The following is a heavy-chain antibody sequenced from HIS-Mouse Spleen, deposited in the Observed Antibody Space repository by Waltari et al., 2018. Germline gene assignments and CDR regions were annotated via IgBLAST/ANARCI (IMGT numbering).Heavy chain of an antibody. D-gene: IGHD4-4*01. CDR2: VNPNSGNT. V-gene: IGHV1-8*01. CDR1: GYTFTSYD. CDR3: ARGHDYSNYFDY. J-gene: IGHJ4*02. Sequence: QVQLVQSVAEVKKPGASVKVSCKASGYTFTSYDINWVRQATGQGLEWMGWVNPNSGNTGYAQKFQGRVTMTRNTSISTAYMELSSLRSEDTAVYYCARGHDYSNYFDYWGQGTLVTVSS.